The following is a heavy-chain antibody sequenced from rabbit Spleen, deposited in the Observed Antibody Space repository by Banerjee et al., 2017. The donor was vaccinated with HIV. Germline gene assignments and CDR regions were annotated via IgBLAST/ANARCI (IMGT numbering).Heavy chain of an antibody. CDR3: ARGAGRSFSSYGMDL. Sequence: QEQLVESGGGLVKPGASLTLTCKASGFSFSSGYDMCWVRQAPGKGLEWIACIYAGSSGNTYYATWAKGRFTISKISSTTVTLQMTSLTAADTATHFCARGAGRSFSSYGMDLWGPGTLVTVS. CDR1: GFSFSSGYD. CDR2: IYAGSSGNT. D-gene: IGHD8-1*01. J-gene: IGHJ6*01. V-gene: IGHV1S45*01.